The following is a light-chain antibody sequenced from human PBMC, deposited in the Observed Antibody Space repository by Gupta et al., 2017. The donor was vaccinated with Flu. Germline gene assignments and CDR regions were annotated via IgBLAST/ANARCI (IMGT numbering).Light chain of an antibody. J-gene: IGLJ2*01. CDR3: NSRDSTDNHQAV. V-gene: IGLV3-19*01. CDR2: AKN. Sequence: SSKLTQDPAVSVALGQTGRITCQGDSLRNSYASWYQQKPGQAPVLFISAKNIRPPGIPDRCSGSGSGNTAALTITGAQAEDDADYYCNSRDSTDNHQAVFGGGTKLTVL. CDR1: SLRNSY.